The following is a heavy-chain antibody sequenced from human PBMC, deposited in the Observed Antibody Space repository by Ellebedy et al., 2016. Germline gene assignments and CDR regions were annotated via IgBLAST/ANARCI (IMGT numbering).Heavy chain of an antibody. J-gene: IGHJ6*02. CDR2: ITTSSTNI. V-gene: IGHV3-21*01. D-gene: IGHD6-6*01. Sequence: LSLTCAASGFTFSTYSMIWVRQAPGKGLEWVSSITTSSTNIYYADSVKGRFTISRDNAKSSLFLQMNSLRAEDTAVYYCVREDRSSSYYGLDVWGQGTTVTVSS. CDR1: GFTFSTYS. CDR3: VREDRSSSYYGLDV.